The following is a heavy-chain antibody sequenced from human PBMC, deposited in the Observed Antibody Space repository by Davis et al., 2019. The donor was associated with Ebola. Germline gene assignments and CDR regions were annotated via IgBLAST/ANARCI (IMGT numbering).Heavy chain of an antibody. V-gene: IGHV6-1*01. CDR3: ARGWLRSKFDY. D-gene: IGHD5-12*01. Sequence: HSQTLSLTCAISGDTVFGKNGAWNWIRQSPSRGLEWLGRTYYTSEWINHYADSVKSRIIINADTSKNQLSLQLNSVTPEDTAIYYCARGWLRSKFDYWGPGTLVSVSS. CDR1: GDTVFGKNGA. CDR2: TYYTSEWIN. J-gene: IGHJ4*02.